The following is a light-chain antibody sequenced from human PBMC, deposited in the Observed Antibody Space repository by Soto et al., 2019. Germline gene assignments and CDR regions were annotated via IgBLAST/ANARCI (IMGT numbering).Light chain of an antibody. CDR1: SSDVGAYNF. Sequence: QSALTQPPSASGSPGQSVTISCTGTSSDVGAYNFVSWFQQHPGKAPKLMIYDVSKRPSGVPDRFSGSKSDNTASLTVYGLQAEDEGDYYCCSYAGSNEYVFGRGTKVTVL. V-gene: IGLV2-8*01. J-gene: IGLJ1*01. CDR3: CSYAGSNEYV. CDR2: DVS.